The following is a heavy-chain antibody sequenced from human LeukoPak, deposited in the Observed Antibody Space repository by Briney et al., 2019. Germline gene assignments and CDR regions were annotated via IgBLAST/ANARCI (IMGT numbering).Heavy chain of an antibody. V-gene: IGHV5-10-1*01. CDR1: GYSFTSYW. CDR2: IDPSDSYT. CDR3: ARPGYDFSNWFDP. D-gene: IGHD3-3*01. Sequence: GESLKISCKGSGYSFTSYWISWVRQMPGKGLEWMGRIDPSDSYTNYSPSFQGHVTISADKSISTAYLQWSSLKASDTATYYCARPGYDFSNWFDPWGQGTLVTVSS. J-gene: IGHJ5*02.